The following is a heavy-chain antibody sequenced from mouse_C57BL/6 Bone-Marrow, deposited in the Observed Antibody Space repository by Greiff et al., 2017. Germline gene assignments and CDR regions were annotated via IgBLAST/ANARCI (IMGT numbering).Heavy chain of an antibody. Sequence: EVQLQQSGPVLVKPGASVTMSCKASGYTFTDYYVNWVKQSHGKSLEWIGVITPYNGGTSYNQKFKGKATLTVDKSSSTAYIELNSLTSEDSAVYYCARSSWGSCDDWGQGTTLTVSS. D-gene: IGHD4-1*01. CDR2: ITPYNGGT. CDR1: GYTFTDYY. V-gene: IGHV1-19*01. CDR3: ARSSWGSCDD. J-gene: IGHJ2*01.